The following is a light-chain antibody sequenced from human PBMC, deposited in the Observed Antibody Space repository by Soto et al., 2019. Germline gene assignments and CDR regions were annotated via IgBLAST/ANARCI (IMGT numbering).Light chain of an antibody. Sequence: QSALTQPASVSESPGQSITISCTGSSSDVGAYNYVSWYQQHPDKAPKLMIYDVNNRPSGVSDRFSGSKSGNTASLTISGLQDEDEADYYCTSFTSSSTYVFGTGTKLTVL. CDR3: TSFTSSSTYV. J-gene: IGLJ1*01. V-gene: IGLV2-14*01. CDR2: DVN. CDR1: SSDVGAYNY.